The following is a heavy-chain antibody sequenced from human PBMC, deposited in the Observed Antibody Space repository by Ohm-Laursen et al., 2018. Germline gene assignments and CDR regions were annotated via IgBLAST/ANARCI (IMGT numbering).Heavy chain of an antibody. CDR2: IKSKTDGGTT. CDR1: GFTFSNAW. Sequence: SLRLSCAASGFTFSNAWMSWVRQAPGKGLEWVGRIKSKTDGGTTDYAAPVKGRFTISRDDSKNTLYLQMNSLKTEDTAVYYCTTERGYDFWSGYYLEGPPTLDYWGQGTLVTVSS. V-gene: IGHV3-15*01. J-gene: IGHJ4*02. D-gene: IGHD3-3*01. CDR3: TTERGYDFWSGYYLEGPPTLDY.